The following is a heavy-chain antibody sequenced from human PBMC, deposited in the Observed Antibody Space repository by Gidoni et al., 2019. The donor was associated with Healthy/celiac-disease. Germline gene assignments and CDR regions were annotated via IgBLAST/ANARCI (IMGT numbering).Heavy chain of an antibody. CDR1: GFTCRSYE. CDR2: ISSSGSTI. V-gene: IGHV3-48*03. Sequence: EVQLVESGGGLVQPGGSLRLSCAASGFTCRSYEMNWVRQAPGKGLEWVSYISSSGSTIYYADSVKGRFTISRDNAKNSLYLQMNSLRAEDTAVYYCAGATYYYDSSGPEAFDYWGQGTLVTVSS. J-gene: IGHJ4*02. D-gene: IGHD3-22*01. CDR3: AGATYYYDSSGPEAFDY.